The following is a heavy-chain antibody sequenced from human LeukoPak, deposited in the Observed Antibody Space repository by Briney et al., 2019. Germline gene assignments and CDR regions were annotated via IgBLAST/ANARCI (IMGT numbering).Heavy chain of an antibody. J-gene: IGHJ4*02. Sequence: GGSLRLSCAASGFTFSSYSMNWVRQAPGKGLEWVSSISSSSSYIYYADSVKGRFTISRDNAKNSLYLQMNSLRADDTAVYYCARESYGDYVFDYWGQGTLVTVSS. CDR2: ISSSSSYI. CDR1: GFTFSSYS. D-gene: IGHD4-17*01. CDR3: ARESYGDYVFDY. V-gene: IGHV3-21*01.